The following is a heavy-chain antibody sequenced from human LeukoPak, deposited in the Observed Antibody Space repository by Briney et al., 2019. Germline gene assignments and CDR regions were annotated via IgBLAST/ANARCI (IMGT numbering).Heavy chain of an antibody. V-gene: IGHV4-59*01. Sequence: SETLSLTCTVSGGSISSYYGSWIRQPPGKGLEWIGYIYYSGSTNYNPSLKSRVTISVDTSKNQFSLKLSSVTAADTAVYYCARDGYYYGSGSYSPFDYWGQGTLVTVSS. D-gene: IGHD3-10*01. J-gene: IGHJ4*02. CDR3: ARDGYYYGSGSYSPFDY. CDR2: IYYSGST. CDR1: GGSISSYY.